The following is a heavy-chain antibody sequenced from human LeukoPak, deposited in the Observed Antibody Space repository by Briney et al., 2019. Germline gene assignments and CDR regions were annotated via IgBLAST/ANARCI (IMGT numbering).Heavy chain of an antibody. CDR1: GYIFSDYV. J-gene: IGHJ4*02. V-gene: IGHV1-3*01. D-gene: IGHD6-19*01. CDR3: ARGSSSDWPLDH. CDR2: IDADNGDT. Sequence: ASVKVSCKASGYIFSDYVIHWVRQAPGQRFEWMGWIDADNGDTRSSQKFQGRVTISRDTSASTAYMELSSLRSEDTAVYYCARGSSSDWPLDHWGQGTLVTISS.